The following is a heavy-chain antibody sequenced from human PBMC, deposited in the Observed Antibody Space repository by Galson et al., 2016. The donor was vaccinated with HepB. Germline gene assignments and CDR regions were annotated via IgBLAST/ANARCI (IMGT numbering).Heavy chain of an antibody. D-gene: IGHD6-6*01. V-gene: IGHV4-61*02. CDR3: ATRISPRPFDI. Sequence: TLSLTCSVSGASVSSGGYHWTWIRQSAGKGLEWVGRIFTYGSTNYNPSLRSRATVSLDTSKNQFSLRLDSMTAADSGIYYCATRISPRPFDIWGRGTMVTVSP. CDR2: IFTYGST. J-gene: IGHJ3*02. CDR1: GASVSSGGYH.